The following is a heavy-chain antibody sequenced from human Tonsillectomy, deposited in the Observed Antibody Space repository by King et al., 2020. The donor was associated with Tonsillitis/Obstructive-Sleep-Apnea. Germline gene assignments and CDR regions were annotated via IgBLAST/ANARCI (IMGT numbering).Heavy chain of an antibody. CDR1: GFSFSIYS. D-gene: IGHD6-25*01. CDR3: ARDQAAPGYYYYYMDV. CDR2: ISSSSSYI. Sequence: VQLVESGGGLVKPGGSLRLACAASGFSFSIYSMNWVRQAPGKGLEWVSSISSSSSYIYYADSVKGRFTISRDNAENSLYLQMNSLRAEDTAVYYCARDQAAPGYYYYYMDVWGTGTTVTVSS. V-gene: IGHV3-21*01. J-gene: IGHJ6*03.